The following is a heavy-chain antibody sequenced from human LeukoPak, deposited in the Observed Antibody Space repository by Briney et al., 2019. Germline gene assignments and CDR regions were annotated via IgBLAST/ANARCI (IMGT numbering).Heavy chain of an antibody. V-gene: IGHV3-23*01. D-gene: IGHD5-12*01. CDR1: GFTFSSYA. CDR3: AKQTTYSGYEDINY. CDR2: ISGSGGST. J-gene: IGHJ4*02. Sequence: PGGSLRLSCAASGFTFSSYAMSWVRQAPGKGLEWVSAISGSGGSTYYADSVKGRFTISRDNSKNTLYLQMNSLRAEDTAVYYCAKQTTYSGYEDINYWGQGTPVTVPS.